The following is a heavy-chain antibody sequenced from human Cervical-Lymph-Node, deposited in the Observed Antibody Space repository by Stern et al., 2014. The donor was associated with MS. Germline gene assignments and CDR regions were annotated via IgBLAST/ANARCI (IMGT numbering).Heavy chain of an antibody. CDR2: ITPLFGTA. Sequence: VQLVESGAEVKKPGSSVKVACKASGDSFSNFDISWVRPAPGKGLEWMGGITPLFGTANYAQRFQGRVTFNSDVSTDTVYMQMSSLRSDDTAVYYCTRHQGGIAAFWGQGTLVTVSS. V-gene: IGHV1-69*01. CDR3: TRHQGGIAAF. CDR1: GDSFSNFD. D-gene: IGHD6-13*01. J-gene: IGHJ4*02.